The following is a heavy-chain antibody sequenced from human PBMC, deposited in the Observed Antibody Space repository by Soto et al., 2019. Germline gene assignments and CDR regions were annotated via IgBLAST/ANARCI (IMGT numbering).Heavy chain of an antibody. J-gene: IGHJ5*02. CDR3: ASVGPSVPSHHATSTYTIENCFDT. V-gene: IGHV4-38-2*01. CDR2: IYHGGST. D-gene: IGHD2-2*01. Sequence: PSETLSLTCAASGYSISSGYYWGWLRQPPGKGLEWIGSIYHGGSTYYNPSLNSRVTLSIDMTNNHVSLILNSVTAADTAVYYCASVGPSVPSHHATSTYTIENCFDTWGQGTLVTVSS. CDR1: GYSISSGYY.